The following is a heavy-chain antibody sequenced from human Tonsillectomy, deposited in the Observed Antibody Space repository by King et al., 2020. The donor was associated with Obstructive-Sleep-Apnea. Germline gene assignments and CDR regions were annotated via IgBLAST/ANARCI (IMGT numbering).Heavy chain of an antibody. Sequence: QLQESGPGLVKPSETLSLTCTVSGGSISISSSSWGWIRQPPGKGLEWIGNIYYSGSTYYNPSLKSRVTISVDTSKNQFSLKLSSVTAADTAVYYCSREEGYRVYWGQGTLAT. D-gene: IGHD1-1*01. J-gene: IGHJ4*02. CDR3: SREEGYRVY. CDR2: IYYSGST. CDR1: GGSISISSSS. V-gene: IGHV4-39*07.